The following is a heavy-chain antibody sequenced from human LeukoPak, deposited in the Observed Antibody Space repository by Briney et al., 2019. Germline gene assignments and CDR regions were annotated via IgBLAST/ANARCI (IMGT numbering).Heavy chain of an antibody. Sequence: GGSLRPSCAASGFTFSSYAMHWVRQAPGKGLEYVSAISSNGGSTYYANSVKGRFTISRDNSKNTLYLQMGSLRAEDMAVYYCARTYDYSNPVGYYYYGMDVWGQGTTVTVSS. CDR1: GFTFSSYA. CDR2: ISSNGGST. J-gene: IGHJ6*02. CDR3: ARTYDYSNPVGYYYYGMDV. D-gene: IGHD4-11*01. V-gene: IGHV3-64*01.